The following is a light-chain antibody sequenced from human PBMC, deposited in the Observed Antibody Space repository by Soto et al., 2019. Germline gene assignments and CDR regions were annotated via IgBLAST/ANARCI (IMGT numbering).Light chain of an antibody. CDR1: QSVSNDY. CDR2: GAS. CDR3: QQYGSSGT. V-gene: IGKV3-20*01. J-gene: IGKJ1*01. Sequence: EIVLTQSPATLSLSPGERATLSCRASQSVSNDYLAWSPKNPGEAPRLLIYGASNRATCIPDRFSGSGTGTDSTLTIRRLEPEDLAVYYCQQYGSSGTFGQGTRVKIK.